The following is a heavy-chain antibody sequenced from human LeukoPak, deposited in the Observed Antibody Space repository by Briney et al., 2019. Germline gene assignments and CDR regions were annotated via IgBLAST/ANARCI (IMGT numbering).Heavy chain of an antibody. CDR3: ARVRTDIVVVPAANLHYYYMDV. CDR2: IIPILGIA. D-gene: IGHD2-2*01. V-gene: IGHV1-69*04. CDR1: GGTFSSYA. Sequence: GSSVKVSCKASGGTFSSYAISWVRQAPGQGLEWMGRIIPILGIANYAQKFQGRVTITTDESTSTAYMELSSLRSEDTAVYYCARVRTDIVVVPAANLHYYYMDVWGKGTTVTVSS. J-gene: IGHJ6*03.